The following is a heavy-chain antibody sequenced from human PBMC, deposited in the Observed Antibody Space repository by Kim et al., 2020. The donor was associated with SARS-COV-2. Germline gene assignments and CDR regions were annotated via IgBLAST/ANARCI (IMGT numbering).Heavy chain of an antibody. J-gene: IGHJ6*02. Sequence: SDTLSLTCTVSGGSISSYYWSWIRQPPGKGLEWIGYIYYSGSTNYNPSLKSRVTISVDTSKNQFSLKLSSVTAADTAVYYCARHGMVRGYYYYGMDVWGQGTTVTVSS. CDR3: ARHGMVRGYYYYGMDV. CDR1: GGSISSYY. V-gene: IGHV4-59*08. CDR2: IYYSGST. D-gene: IGHD3-10*01.